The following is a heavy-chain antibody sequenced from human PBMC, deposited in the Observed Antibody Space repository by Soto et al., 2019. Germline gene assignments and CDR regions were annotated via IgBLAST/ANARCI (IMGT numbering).Heavy chain of an antibody. CDR3: ARVKTIAMPGFDY. J-gene: IGHJ4*02. CDR2: INTGNGDS. D-gene: IGHD2-2*01. Sequence: ASVKVSCKTSRYVFTSFAIHWMRQAPGQGPEWMGWINTGNGDSKYSEKFQDRVTITRDTSATTAYMELSSLISEDTAVYYCARVKTIAMPGFDYWGQGTLVTVSS. V-gene: IGHV1-3*04. CDR1: RYVFTSFA.